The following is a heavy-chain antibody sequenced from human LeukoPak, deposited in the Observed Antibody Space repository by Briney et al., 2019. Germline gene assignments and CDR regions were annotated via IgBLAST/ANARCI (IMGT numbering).Heavy chain of an antibody. V-gene: IGHV3-23*01. CDR1: GITLSNYG. CDR3: AKRGVVIRVILVGFHKEAYYFDS. J-gene: IGHJ4*02. CDR2: IRGSGGTT. D-gene: IGHD3-22*01. Sequence: PGGSLRLSCAVSGITLSNYGMSWVRQLPGKELEWVAGIRGSGGTTNYADSVRGRFTISRDNSKNTLYLQMSSLRAEDTAVYFCAKRGVVIRVILVGFHKEAYYFDSWGQGALVTVSS.